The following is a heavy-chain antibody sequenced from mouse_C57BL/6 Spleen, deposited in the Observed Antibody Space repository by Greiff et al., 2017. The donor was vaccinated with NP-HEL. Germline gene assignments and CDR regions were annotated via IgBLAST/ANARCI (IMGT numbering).Heavy chain of an antibody. Sequence: QVQLQQPGAELVMPGASVKLSCKASGYTFTSYWMHWVKQRPGQGLEWIGEIDPSDSYTNYNQKFKGKSTLTVDKSSSTAYMQLSSLTSADSAVYYWATRGMVTTGGYFDYWGQGTTLTVSS. CDR3: ATRGMVTTGGYFDY. CDR1: GYTFTSYW. J-gene: IGHJ2*01. V-gene: IGHV1-69*01. D-gene: IGHD2-2*01. CDR2: IDPSDSYT.